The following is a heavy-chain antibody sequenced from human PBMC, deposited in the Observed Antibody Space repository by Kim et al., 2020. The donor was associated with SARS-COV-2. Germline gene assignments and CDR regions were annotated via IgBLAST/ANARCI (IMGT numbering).Heavy chain of an antibody. J-gene: IGHJ4*02. CDR3: ASTRGYSYGPLDY. D-gene: IGHD5-18*01. V-gene: IGHV4-34*01. Sequence: SETLSLTCAVYGGSFSGYYWSWIRQPPGKGLEWIGEINHSGSTNYNPSLKSRVTISVDTSKNQFSLKLSSVTAAGTAVYYCASTRGYSYGPLDYWGQGTLVTVSS. CDR2: INHSGST. CDR1: GGSFSGYY.